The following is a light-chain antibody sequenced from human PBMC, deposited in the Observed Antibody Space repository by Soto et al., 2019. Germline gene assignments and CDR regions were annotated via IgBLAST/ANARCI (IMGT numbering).Light chain of an antibody. CDR3: QLYDNSLYT. CDR2: GAS. Sequence: EIVLTQFPGMLSLSPGERAALSRRASQSVSSSYLAWYQQKPGQPPRLLIYGASSRATGIPDRFSGGGSGTDFTLTISRLEPEDFAVYYCQLYDNSLYTFGQGTKLDIK. V-gene: IGKV3-20*01. CDR1: QSVSSSY. J-gene: IGKJ2*01.